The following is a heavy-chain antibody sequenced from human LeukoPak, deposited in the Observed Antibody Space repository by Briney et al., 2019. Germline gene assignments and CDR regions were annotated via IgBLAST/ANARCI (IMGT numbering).Heavy chain of an antibody. CDR1: GYTFTSYG. V-gene: IGHV1-18*01. Sequence: ASVKVSCKASGYTFTSYGISWVRQAPGQGLEWMGWISAYNGNTKYAQKVQGRVTITRDMSTSTAYMELSRLRSDDTAVYYCARASSSFLPFDDAFDIWGQGTMVTVSS. J-gene: IGHJ3*02. CDR2: ISAYNGNT. CDR3: ARASSSFLPFDDAFDI. D-gene: IGHD6-13*01.